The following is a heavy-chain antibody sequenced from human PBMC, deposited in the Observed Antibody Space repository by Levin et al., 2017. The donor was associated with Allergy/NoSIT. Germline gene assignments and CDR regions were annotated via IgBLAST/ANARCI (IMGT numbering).Heavy chain of an antibody. V-gene: IGHV3-30*19. Sequence: GGSLRLSCAASGFTFSSFGMHWVRQAPGKGLEWISLISYDANNKYYADSVKGRFTISRDNSKDTLYLQMNSLRAEDTAVYYCGRGSGEVDYWGQGTLITVSS. J-gene: IGHJ4*02. D-gene: IGHD1-26*01. CDR1: GFTFSSFG. CDR2: ISYDANNK. CDR3: GRGSGEVDY.